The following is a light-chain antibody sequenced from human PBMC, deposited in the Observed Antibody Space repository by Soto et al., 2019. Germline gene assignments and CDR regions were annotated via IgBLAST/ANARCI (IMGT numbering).Light chain of an antibody. V-gene: IGKV3-20*01. Sequence: EIVLTQSPGTLSLSPGERATLSCRASQNISSGYLVWHQQKPGQAPRLLIYAASRRATGIPDRFSGSGSGTDFTLTISRLEPEDFAVYYCQQYGSSPWTFGQGTKVDI. CDR2: AAS. CDR3: QQYGSSPWT. J-gene: IGKJ1*01. CDR1: QNISSGY.